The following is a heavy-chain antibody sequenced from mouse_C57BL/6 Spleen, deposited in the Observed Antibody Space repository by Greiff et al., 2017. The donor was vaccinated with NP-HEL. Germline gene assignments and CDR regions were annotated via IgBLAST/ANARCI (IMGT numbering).Heavy chain of an antibody. V-gene: IGHV1-82*01. CDR1: GYAFSSSW. CDR2: IYPGDGDT. CDR3: ARSDPYSKGGYYFDY. D-gene: IGHD2-5*01. Sequence: VQLQQSGPELVKPGASVKISCKASGYAFSSSWMNWVKQRPGKGLEWIGRIYPGDGDTNYNGKFKGKATLTADKSSSTAYMQLSSLTSEDSAVYVCARSDPYSKGGYYFDYWGQGTTLTVSS. J-gene: IGHJ2*01.